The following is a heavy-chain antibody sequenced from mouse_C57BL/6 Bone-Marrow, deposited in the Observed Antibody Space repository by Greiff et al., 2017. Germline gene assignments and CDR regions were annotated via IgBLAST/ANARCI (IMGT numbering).Heavy chain of an antibody. CDR1: GYTFTSYW. CDR3: ARQETGYAMDY. CDR2: ISPGSGST. D-gene: IGHD4-1*01. J-gene: IGHJ4*01. Sequence: QVQLQQPGAELVKPGASVKMSCKASGYTFTSYWITWVKQRPGQGLEWIGDISPGSGSTNYNEKFKSKATLTVDTSSSTAYMQLSSLTSEDSAVYYCARQETGYAMDYWGQGTSVTVSS. V-gene: IGHV1-55*01.